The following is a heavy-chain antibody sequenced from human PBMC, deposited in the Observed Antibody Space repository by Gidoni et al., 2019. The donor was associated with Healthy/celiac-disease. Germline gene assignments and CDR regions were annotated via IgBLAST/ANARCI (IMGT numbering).Heavy chain of an antibody. CDR3: AKEQLAPRDYYGMDV. Sequence: QVQLVESGGGVVQSGGSPRLLCAASGLTLSSYGMHWVRQAPGKGLEGVAFIRYDGSNKYYAGSVKGRFTISRDNSKNTLYLQMNSLGAEDTAVYYCAKEQLAPRDYYGMDVWGQGTTVTVSS. D-gene: IGHD6-6*01. CDR1: GLTLSSYG. CDR2: IRYDGSNK. V-gene: IGHV3-30*02. J-gene: IGHJ6*02.